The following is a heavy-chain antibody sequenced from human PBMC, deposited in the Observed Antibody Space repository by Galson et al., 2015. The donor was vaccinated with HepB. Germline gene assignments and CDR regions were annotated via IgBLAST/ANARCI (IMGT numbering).Heavy chain of an antibody. CDR2: IDPSDSYT. D-gene: IGHD3-10*01. CDR1: GCSFTSYW. Sequence: QSGAEVKKPGESLRISCKGSGCSFTSYWISWVRQMPGKGLEWMGRIDPSDSYTNYSPSFQGHVTISADKSISTAYLQWSSLKASDTAMYYCARRIGLGMVRGVKNWFDPWGQGTLVTVSS. J-gene: IGHJ5*02. CDR3: ARRIGLGMVRGVKNWFDP. V-gene: IGHV5-10-1*01.